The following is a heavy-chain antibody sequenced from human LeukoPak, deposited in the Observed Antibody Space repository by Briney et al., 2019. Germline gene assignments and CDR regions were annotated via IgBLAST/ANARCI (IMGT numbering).Heavy chain of an antibody. D-gene: IGHD1-26*01. CDR3: ARASLSAGAGYYFDY. V-gene: IGHV3-53*01. CDR1: GFTITTYY. CDR2: IYSGGTT. J-gene: IGHJ4*02. Sequence: PGGSLRLSCAASGFTITTYYVTWVRQAPGKGLEWVSTIYSGGTTNYADLVKGRFTISRDTSKNTVYLQVNSLRAEDTAVYYCARASLSAGAGYYFDYWGRGTLITVSS.